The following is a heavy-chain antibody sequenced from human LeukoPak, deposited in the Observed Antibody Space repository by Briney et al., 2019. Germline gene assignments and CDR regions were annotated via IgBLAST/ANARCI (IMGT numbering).Heavy chain of an antibody. CDR3: AAQGARRFPPNLLYYYYYMDV. D-gene: IGHD3-10*01. CDR1: GGSLSSSSYY. J-gene: IGHJ6*03. CDR2: IYSSGST. Sequence: SETLSLTCTVSGGSLSSSSYYWGWIRQPPGKGLEWIGSIYSSGSTYYNPSLKSRVTMSVDTSKNQFSLKLSSVTAADTAVYYCAAQGARRFPPNLLYYYYYMDVWGKGTTVTVSS. V-gene: IGHV4-39*01.